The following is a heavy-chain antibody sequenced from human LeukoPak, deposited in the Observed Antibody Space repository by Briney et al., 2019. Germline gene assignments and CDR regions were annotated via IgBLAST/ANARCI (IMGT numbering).Heavy chain of an antibody. CDR3: ASAYSYIHFDY. CDR1: GYSFTSYW. Sequence: GESLKISCKVSGYSFTSYWIGWVRPMPGKGLEWMGIIYPGDSDTRYSSPFQGQVTISADKSINTAYLQWSSLKASDTAMYYCASAYSYIHFDYWGQGTLVTVSS. V-gene: IGHV5-51*01. J-gene: IGHJ4*02. D-gene: IGHD5-18*01. CDR2: IYPGDSDT.